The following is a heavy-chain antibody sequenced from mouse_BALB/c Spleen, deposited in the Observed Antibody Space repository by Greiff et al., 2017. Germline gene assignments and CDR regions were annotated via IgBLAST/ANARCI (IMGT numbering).Heavy chain of an antibody. D-gene: IGHD1-1*01. CDR2: ISYDGSN. V-gene: IGHV3-6*02. J-gene: IGHJ3*01. CDR1: GYSITSGYY. CDR3: ARGYYGSSPFAY. Sequence: EVKLMESGPGLVKPSQSLSLTCSVTGYSITSGYYWNWIRQFPGNKLEWMGYISYDGSNNYNPSLKNRISITRDTSKNQFFLKFNSVTTEDTATYYCARGYYGSSPFAYWGQGTLVTVSA.